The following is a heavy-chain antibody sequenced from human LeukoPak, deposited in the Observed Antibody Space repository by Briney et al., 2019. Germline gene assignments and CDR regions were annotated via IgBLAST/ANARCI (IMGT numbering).Heavy chain of an antibody. J-gene: IGHJ4*02. CDR2: ISYDGSNK. V-gene: IGHV3-30*18. CDR3: AKSSESYGDFGY. Sequence: GGSLRLSCAASGFTFSSYGMHWVRQAPGKGLEWVAVISYDGSNKYYADSVKGRFTISRDNSKNTLYLQMNSLRAEDTAVYYCAKSSESYGDFGYWGQGPWSPSPQ. D-gene: IGHD4-17*01. CDR1: GFTFSSYG.